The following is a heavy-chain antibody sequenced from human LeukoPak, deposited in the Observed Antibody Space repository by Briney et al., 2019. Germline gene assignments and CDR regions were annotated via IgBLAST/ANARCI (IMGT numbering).Heavy chain of an antibody. V-gene: IGHV1-8*01. CDR2: MNPNSGNT. J-gene: IGHJ3*02. Sequence: ASVKVSCKASGYTSTSYDINWVRQATGQGLERMGWMNPNSGNTGYAQKFQGRVTMTRNTSISTAYMELSSLRSEDTAVYYCARGGGDCSSTSCPSDAFDIWGQGTMVTVSS. CDR3: ARGGGDCSSTSCPSDAFDI. D-gene: IGHD2-2*01. CDR1: GYTSTSYD.